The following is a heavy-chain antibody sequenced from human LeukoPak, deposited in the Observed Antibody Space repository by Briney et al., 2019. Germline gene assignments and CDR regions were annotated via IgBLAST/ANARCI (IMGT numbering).Heavy chain of an antibody. Sequence: SETLSLTCTVSGGSISSYYWSWIRQPPGKGLEWIGYIYYSGSTNYNPSLKSRVTISVDTSKNQFSLKLSSVTAADTAVYYCAREGVGYCSGGSCYSDAFDIWGQRTMVTVSS. D-gene: IGHD2-15*01. V-gene: IGHV4-59*01. CDR3: AREGVGYCSGGSCYSDAFDI. CDR2: IYYSGST. CDR1: GGSISSYY. J-gene: IGHJ3*02.